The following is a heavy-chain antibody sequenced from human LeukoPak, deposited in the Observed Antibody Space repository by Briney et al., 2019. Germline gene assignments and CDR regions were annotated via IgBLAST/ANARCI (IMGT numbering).Heavy chain of an antibody. Sequence: PGGSLRLSCAASGFTFSVSVMHRVRQAPGKGLEYVSVISSNGGSTSYANSVKGRFTISRDNSKNTLYLQMGSLRAEDMAVYYCARDLSGGGLDYWGQGTLVTVSS. V-gene: IGHV3-64*01. D-gene: IGHD3-10*01. CDR2: ISSNGGST. CDR1: GFTFSVSV. CDR3: ARDLSGGGLDY. J-gene: IGHJ4*02.